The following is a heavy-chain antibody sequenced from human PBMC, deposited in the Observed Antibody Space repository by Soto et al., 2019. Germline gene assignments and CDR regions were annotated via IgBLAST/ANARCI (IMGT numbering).Heavy chain of an antibody. CDR2: IRSKANSYAT. Sequence: EVQLVESGGGLVQPGGSLKLSCAASGFTFSGSAMHWVRQASGKGLEWVGRIRSKANSYATAYAASVKGRFTISRDDSKNTAYLQMNSLKPEDTAVYYCTSQNSPTVTTNPPRRYYFDYWGQGTLVTVSS. V-gene: IGHV3-73*01. J-gene: IGHJ4*02. CDR1: GFTFSGSA. D-gene: IGHD4-17*01. CDR3: TSQNSPTVTTNPPRRYYFDY.